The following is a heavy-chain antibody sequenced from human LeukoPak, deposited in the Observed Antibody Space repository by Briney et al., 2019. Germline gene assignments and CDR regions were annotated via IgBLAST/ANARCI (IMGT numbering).Heavy chain of an antibody. V-gene: IGHV4-39*02. Sequence: SETLSLTCSVSGASVASTSYYWGWVRQPPGKGLEWIGNIYHSGNTYYTSSLRSRVTISVDTSKNLFSLNLTSVTGADTAVYFCARVADSSGWSGDYFDNWGLGTLVTVSS. CDR2: IYHSGNT. CDR1: GASVASTSYY. J-gene: IGHJ4*02. D-gene: IGHD6-19*01. CDR3: ARVADSSGWSGDYFDN.